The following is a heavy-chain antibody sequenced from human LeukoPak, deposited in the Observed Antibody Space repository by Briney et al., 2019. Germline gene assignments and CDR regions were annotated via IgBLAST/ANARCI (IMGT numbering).Heavy chain of an antibody. CDR3: ARFGPRGLRNLHWFVDY. Sequence: PGGSLRLSCAASGFTFSSYWMSWVRQAPGKGLEWVANIKQDGSEKYYVESVKGRFTISRDNAKRSLYLQMNSLREEDTAVYYCARFGPRGLRNLHWFVDYWGQGTLVTVSS. D-gene: IGHD3-9*01. CDR1: GFTFSSYW. V-gene: IGHV3-7*01. CDR2: IKQDGSEK. J-gene: IGHJ4*02.